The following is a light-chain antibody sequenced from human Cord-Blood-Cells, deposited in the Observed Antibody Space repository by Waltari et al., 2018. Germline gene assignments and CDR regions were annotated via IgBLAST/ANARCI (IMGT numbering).Light chain of an antibody. CDR2: RNN. V-gene: IGLV1-47*01. CDR1: SANSGSNH. Sequence: QPVPTQPPSSSGTTAQWVTCPCSCSSANSGSNHVYWYQQLPGTAPKLLIYRNNQRPSGVPDRFSGSKSGTSASLAISGLRSEDEADYYCAAWDDSLSGLFGGGTKLTVL. J-gene: IGLJ3*02. CDR3: AAWDDSLSGL.